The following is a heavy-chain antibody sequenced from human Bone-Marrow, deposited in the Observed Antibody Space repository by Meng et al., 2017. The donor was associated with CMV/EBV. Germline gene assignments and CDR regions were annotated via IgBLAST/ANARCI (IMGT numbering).Heavy chain of an antibody. CDR2: IYYRGIT. J-gene: IGHJ4*02. Sequence: SETLSLTCTVSGDSISSGVYYWGWIRQPPGKGLEWIGTIYYRGITYHNPSLKSRLTISVDTSKNQFSLKLTSLTAADTAVYYCARALDDYGGNVPLSDYWGQGTRVTVYS. CDR1: GDSISSGVYY. D-gene: IGHD4-23*01. CDR3: ARALDDYGGNVPLSDY. V-gene: IGHV4-39*07.